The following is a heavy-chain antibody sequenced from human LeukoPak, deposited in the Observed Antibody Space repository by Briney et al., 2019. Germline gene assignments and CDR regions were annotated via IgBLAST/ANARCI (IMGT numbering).Heavy chain of an antibody. Sequence: SETLSLTCAVYGGSFSGYYWSWIRQPPGKGLEWIGEINHSGSTNYNPSLKSRVTISVDTSKNQFSLKLSSVTAADTAVYYCARSSYQLSFDYWGQGTLVTVSS. J-gene: IGHJ4*02. CDR2: INHSGST. V-gene: IGHV4-34*01. D-gene: IGHD1-26*01. CDR1: GGSFSGYY. CDR3: ARSSYQLSFDY.